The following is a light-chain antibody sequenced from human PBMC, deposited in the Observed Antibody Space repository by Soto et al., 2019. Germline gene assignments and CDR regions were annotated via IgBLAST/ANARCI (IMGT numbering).Light chain of an antibody. Sequence: QSALTQPASVSRSPGQSIAISCTGSSSDVGGYKYVSWYQQYPGKAPKLMIYEVSNRPSEISKRFSGSKSGNTAFLTISGLQTDDEADYYCSAYTSSSTWVFGGGTQLTVL. V-gene: IGLV2-14*01. CDR1: SSDVGGYKY. CDR3: SAYTSSSTWV. CDR2: EVS. J-gene: IGLJ2*01.